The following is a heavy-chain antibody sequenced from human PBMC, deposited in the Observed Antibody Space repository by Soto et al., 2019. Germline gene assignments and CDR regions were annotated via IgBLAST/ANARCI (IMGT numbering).Heavy chain of an antibody. J-gene: IGHJ6*02. D-gene: IGHD6-19*01. CDR1: GFTFSSYW. CDR2: INSDGSST. V-gene: IGHV3-74*01. CDR3: ARENGTSGWDLRYYYYGMDV. Sequence: GGSLRLSCAASGFTFSSYWMHWVRQAPGKGLVWVSRINSDGSSTSYADSVKGRFTISRDNAKNTLYLQMNSLRAEDTAVYYCARENGTSGWDLRYYYYGMDVWGQGTTVTVSS.